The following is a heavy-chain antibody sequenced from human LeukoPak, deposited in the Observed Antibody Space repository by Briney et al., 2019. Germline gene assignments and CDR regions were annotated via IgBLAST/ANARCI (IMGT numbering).Heavy chain of an antibody. V-gene: IGHV3-72*01. CDR1: GFTVSDHY. CDR2: TRNKANSYTT. Sequence: GGSLRLSCAASGFTVSDHYMDWVRQAPRKGLEWVGRTRNKANSYTTEYAASVKGRFTISRDDAKTMVYLQMNSLKSEDTAVYYCTTDRGSVWGQGTLVTVSS. J-gene: IGHJ4*02. CDR3: TTDRGSV.